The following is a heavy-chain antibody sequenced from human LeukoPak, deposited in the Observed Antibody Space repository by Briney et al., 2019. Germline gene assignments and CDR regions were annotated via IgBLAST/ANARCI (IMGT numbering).Heavy chain of an antibody. J-gene: IGHJ4*02. CDR3: ARQRQWLVPYYFDY. CDR1: GGSISSSSYY. CDR2: IYYSGST. D-gene: IGHD6-19*01. Sequence: SETLSLTCTVSGGSISSSSYYWGWLRPPPGKGLVWIRSIYYSGSTYYNPSLRSRVTISVDTSNNQFSLMLSPVTAADTVVYYCARQRQWLVPYYFDYWGQGTLVTVSS. V-gene: IGHV4-39*01.